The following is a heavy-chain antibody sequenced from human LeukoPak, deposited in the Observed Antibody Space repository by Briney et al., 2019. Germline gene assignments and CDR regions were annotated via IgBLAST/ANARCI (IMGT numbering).Heavy chain of an antibody. V-gene: IGHV3-23*01. CDR3: AKDRATMIVMIRTAPRGELDY. CDR1: GFTFSSYG. Sequence: GGSLRLSCAASGFTFSSYGMSWVRQAPGKGLEWISAISGSGGSTYYADSVKGRFTISRDNAKNTLYLQMNSLRAEDTAVYYCAKDRATMIVMIRTAPRGELDYWGQGSLVTVSS. J-gene: IGHJ4*02. CDR2: ISGSGGST. D-gene: IGHD3-22*01.